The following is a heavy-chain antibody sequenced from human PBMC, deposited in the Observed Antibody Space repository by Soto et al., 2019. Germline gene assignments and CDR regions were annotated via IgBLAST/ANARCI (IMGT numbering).Heavy chain of an antibody. V-gene: IGHV1-69*12. CDR2: IIPIFGTA. D-gene: IGHD5-12*01. J-gene: IGHJ1*01. CDR3: ATLPERWLHNVREYFQP. Sequence: QVQLVQSGAEVKKPGSSVKVSCKASGGTFSSYAISWVRQAPGQGLEWMGGIIPIFGTANYAQKFQGRVTITADESTSTAYMELSSLRSEDTAVYYCATLPERWLHNVREYFQPWGQGTLVTVSS. CDR1: GGTFSSYA.